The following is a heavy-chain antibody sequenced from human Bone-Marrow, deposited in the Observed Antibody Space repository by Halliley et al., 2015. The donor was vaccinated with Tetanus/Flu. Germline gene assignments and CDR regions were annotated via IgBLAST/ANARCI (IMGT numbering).Heavy chain of an antibody. J-gene: IGHJ6*02. CDR2: IFPGDSET. CDR1: GYSFSDYW. V-gene: IGHV5-51*01. CDR3: ARRQGIAVSDDNYYYGLDV. Sequence: VQLVQSGAEVKKSGESLKISCKGSGYSFSDYWIGWVRQMPGQGLESMGIIFPGDSETRYGQSFQGQVTISADPSISTAYLQWSSLKASDSAIYFCARRQGIAVSDDNYYYGLDVWGQGTTVTV. D-gene: IGHD6-19*01.